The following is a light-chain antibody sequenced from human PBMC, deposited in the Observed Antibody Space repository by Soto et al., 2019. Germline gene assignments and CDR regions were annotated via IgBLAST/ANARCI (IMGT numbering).Light chain of an antibody. Sequence: DIPMTQSPSALSASVGDRVTITCRASQSISSWLAWYQQKPGKAPKRLIYDASSLESRVPSRFSGSGSGPEFTLTISGLRPDDFAIYYCQQYNTYSYTFGQGTKLEIK. J-gene: IGKJ2*01. CDR2: DAS. CDR1: QSISSW. CDR3: QQYNTYSYT. V-gene: IGKV1-5*01.